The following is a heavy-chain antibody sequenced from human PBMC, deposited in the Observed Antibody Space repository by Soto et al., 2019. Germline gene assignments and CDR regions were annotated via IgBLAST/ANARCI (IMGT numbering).Heavy chain of an antibody. Sequence: HAGSLGLSXAASGFTLRSYSMNWVRQAPGKGLEWVSSISSSSSYIYYADSVKGRFTISRDNAKNSLYLQMNSLRAEDTAVYYCARPLTSTPGYWGQGTLVTVYS. CDR3: ARPLTSTPGY. CDR2: ISSSSSYI. D-gene: IGHD4-4*01. V-gene: IGHV3-21*01. J-gene: IGHJ4*02. CDR1: GFTLRSYS.